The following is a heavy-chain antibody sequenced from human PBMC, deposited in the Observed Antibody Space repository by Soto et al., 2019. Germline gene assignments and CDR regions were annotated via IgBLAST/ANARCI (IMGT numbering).Heavy chain of an antibody. Sequence: PWGSLRLPCATSVFTFSKAIMSWVRQAPGKALEWVGRIKKLSDGGKADYSSPVDGRFTISRDDSKSILYLQMNSLRADDTGIYYCATALRNNGNAYLFGVDLWGQGTTVTVSS. J-gene: IGHJ6*01. D-gene: IGHD1-20*01. CDR3: ATALRNNGNAYLFGVDL. CDR1: VFTFSKAI. V-gene: IGHV3-15*01. CDR2: IKKLSDGGKA.